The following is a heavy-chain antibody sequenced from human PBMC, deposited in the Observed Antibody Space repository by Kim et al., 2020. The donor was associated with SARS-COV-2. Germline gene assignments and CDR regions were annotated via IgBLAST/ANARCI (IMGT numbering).Heavy chain of an antibody. CDR1: RFTFTSYD. J-gene: IGHJ2*01. V-gene: IGHV3-48*02. CDR2: ITSSASRI. D-gene: IGHD2-8*02. Sequence: GGSLRLSCAASRFTFTSYDMNWVRQAPGKGLEWISYITSSASRIHYADSVKGRFTISRDNAKNSLYLQMDSLRDEDTAVYYCARETGAAWLWYFDLWGRGTLDTVSS. CDR3: ARETGAAWLWYFDL.